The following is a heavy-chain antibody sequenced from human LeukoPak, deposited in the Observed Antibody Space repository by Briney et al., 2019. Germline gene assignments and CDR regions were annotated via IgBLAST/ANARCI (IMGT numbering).Heavy chain of an antibody. CDR1: GFTFSSYG. CDR3: AKEEYSISPALDY. CDR2: ISYDGSNK. V-gene: IGHV3-30*18. Sequence: GGSLRLSCAASGFTFSSYGMHWVRQAPGKGLEWVAVISYDGSNKYYADSVKGRFTISRDNSKNTLYLQMNSLRAEDTAVYYCAKEEYSISPALDYWGQGTLVTVSS. D-gene: IGHD6-6*01. J-gene: IGHJ4*02.